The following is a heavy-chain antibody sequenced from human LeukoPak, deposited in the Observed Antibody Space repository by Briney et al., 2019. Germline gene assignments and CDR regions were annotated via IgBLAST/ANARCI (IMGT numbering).Heavy chain of an antibody. CDR1: GGSISSGSYY. CDR2: IYTSGST. J-gene: IGHJ3*02. Sequence: SQTLSLTCTVSGGSISSGSYYWSWIRQPAGKGLEWIGRIYTSGSTNYNPSLKSRVTISVDTSKNQFSLKLSSVTAADTAVYYCARVGDYGDSDAFDTWGQGTMVTVSS. D-gene: IGHD4-17*01. CDR3: ARVGDYGDSDAFDT. V-gene: IGHV4-61*02.